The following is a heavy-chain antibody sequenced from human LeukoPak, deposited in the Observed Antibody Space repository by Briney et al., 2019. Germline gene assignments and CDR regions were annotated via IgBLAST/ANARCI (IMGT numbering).Heavy chain of an antibody. CDR3: VRDHRRHFDRLSYFQH. CDR1: GFTFSGYS. D-gene: IGHD3-9*01. Sequence: GGSLRLSCAASGFTFSGYSMNWVRQAPGKGLEWVSSISNSGSYTYYVDSVKGRFFISRDNAKNSTFLQMNSLRAEDTAVYYCVRDHRRHFDRLSYFQHWGQGTLVAVSA. CDR2: ISNSGSYT. V-gene: IGHV3-21*01. J-gene: IGHJ1*01.